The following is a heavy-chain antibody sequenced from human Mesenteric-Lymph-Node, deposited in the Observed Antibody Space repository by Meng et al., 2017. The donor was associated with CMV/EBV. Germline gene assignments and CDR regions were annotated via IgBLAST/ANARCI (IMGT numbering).Heavy chain of an antibody. Sequence: SETLSLTCTVSGGSISSSSYYWGWTRHPPGKGLEWIGTIYYSGSTYYNPSLKSRVTISVDTSKNHFSLNLSSVTAADTAVYYCARRRYDFWSGYIYGMDVWGQGTTVTVSS. CDR2: IYYSGST. D-gene: IGHD3-3*01. CDR3: ARRRYDFWSGYIYGMDV. CDR1: GGSISSSSYY. J-gene: IGHJ6*02. V-gene: IGHV4-39*07.